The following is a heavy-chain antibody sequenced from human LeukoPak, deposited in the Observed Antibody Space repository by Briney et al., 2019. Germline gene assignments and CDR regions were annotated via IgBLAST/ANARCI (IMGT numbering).Heavy chain of an antibody. J-gene: IGHJ6*02. V-gene: IGHV3-9*01. CDR2: ISWNSGST. CDR1: GFTFDDHA. Sequence: GRSLRLSCAPSGFTFDDHATHWVRKAPGEGLEWVSGISWNSGSTGYADSVKGRFTISRDNAKNSLYLQMNSLRAEDTALYYCAGDYYYYGMDVWGQGTTVTVSS. CDR3: AGDYYYYGMDV.